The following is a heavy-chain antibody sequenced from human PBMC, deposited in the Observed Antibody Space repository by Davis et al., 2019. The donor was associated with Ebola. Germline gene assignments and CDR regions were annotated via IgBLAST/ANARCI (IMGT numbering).Heavy chain of an antibody. CDR1: GYSISSGYY. Sequence: PSETLSLTCTVSGYSISSGYYWGLIRQPPGKGLEWITMIHQDGTTYYNPSLRSRLTTSIDTPKNHFSLKLRSVTAADTAVYFCARLPIYTSGWQIDCWGQGTLVTVSS. D-gene: IGHD6-19*01. V-gene: IGHV4-38-2*02. CDR2: IHQDGTT. J-gene: IGHJ4*02. CDR3: ARLPIYTSGWQIDC.